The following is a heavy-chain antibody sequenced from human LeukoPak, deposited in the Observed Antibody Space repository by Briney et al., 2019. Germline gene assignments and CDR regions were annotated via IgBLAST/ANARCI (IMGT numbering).Heavy chain of an antibody. CDR2: IDYSGST. Sequence: SETLSLTCTVSGGSISSSSYYWGWIRQPPGKGLEWIGRIDYSGSTYYNPSLKSRVTISVDTTKNQFALKLSSVTAANTAVYYCARGGATTSDFDCWGQGTLVTVSS. CDR3: ARGGATTSDFDC. D-gene: IGHD1-26*01. V-gene: IGHV4-39*06. CDR1: GGSISSSSYY. J-gene: IGHJ4*02.